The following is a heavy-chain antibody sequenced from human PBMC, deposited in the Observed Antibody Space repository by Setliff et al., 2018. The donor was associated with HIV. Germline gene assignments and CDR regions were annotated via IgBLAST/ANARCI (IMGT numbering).Heavy chain of an antibody. CDR1: GYTFTTYP. J-gene: IGHJ4*01. CDR3: ARNHGDSSGWYAGDF. D-gene: IGHD6-19*01. CDR2: INTSGGSA. V-gene: IGHV1-46*01. Sequence: ASVKVSCKASGYTFTTYPMHWVRQAPGQGLEWMGVINTSGGSAGYAKKFRGRVTMTRDTSTNTVYMDLRNLRSEDTAVYYCARNHGDSSGWYAGDFWGHGTLVTVSS.